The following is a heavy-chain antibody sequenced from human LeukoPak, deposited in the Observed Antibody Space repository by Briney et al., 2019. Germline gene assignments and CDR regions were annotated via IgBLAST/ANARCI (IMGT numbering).Heavy chain of an antibody. CDR2: IYYSGST. V-gene: IGHV4-59*01. J-gene: IGHJ3*02. CDR3: TRDYSQWLSGADI. CDR1: GGSISSYY. Sequence: PSETLSLTCTVSGGSISSYYWSWIRQPPGKGLEWIGYIYYSGSTNYNPSLKSRVTISVDTSKNQFSLKLSSVTAADTAVHYCTRDYSQWLSGADIWGQGTMVTVSS. D-gene: IGHD6-19*01.